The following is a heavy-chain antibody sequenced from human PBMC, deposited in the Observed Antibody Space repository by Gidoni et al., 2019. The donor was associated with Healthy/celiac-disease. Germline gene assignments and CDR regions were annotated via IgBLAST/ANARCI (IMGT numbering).Heavy chain of an antibody. CDR2: LNHSGST. Sequence: QVQLQQWGAGLLKPSETLSLTCAAYGGSFSGYYWSWIRQPPGKGLEWIGELNHSGSTNYNPSLKSRVTISVDTSKNQFSLKLSSVTAADTAVYYCARGDCTNGVCYRSWFDPWGQGTLVTVSS. CDR1: GGSFSGYY. V-gene: IGHV4-34*01. D-gene: IGHD2-8*01. CDR3: ARGDCTNGVCYRSWFDP. J-gene: IGHJ5*02.